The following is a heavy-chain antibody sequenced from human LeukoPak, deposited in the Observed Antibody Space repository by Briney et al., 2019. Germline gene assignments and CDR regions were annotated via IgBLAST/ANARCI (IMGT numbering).Heavy chain of an antibody. CDR2: IYNTGRT. CDR1: GGSITNYY. V-gene: IGHV4-59*08. D-gene: IGHD6-19*01. Sequence: PSETPSLTCRVSGGSITNYYWSWIRQSPGKGLEWIGFIYNTGRTNYNPSLQSRVTMSIDTSKNQFSLKLTSVTAADTAVYYCASLNYIRGCFTWWGQGNLVTVSS. J-gene: IGHJ4*02. CDR3: ASLNYIRGCFTW.